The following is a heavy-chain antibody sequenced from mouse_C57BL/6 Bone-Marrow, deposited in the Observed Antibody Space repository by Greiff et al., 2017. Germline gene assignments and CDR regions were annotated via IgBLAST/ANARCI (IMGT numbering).Heavy chain of an antibody. J-gene: IGHJ4*01. Sequence: VQLQQPGAELVKPGASVKLSCKASGYTFTNYWMHWVKQRPGQGLEWIGMMHPNGGSPDYNEKFKREATLSVDNSSRTAYMELSSLTSEDSAVYYCARSYDYDDYTIDNWGQGTSVTVSS. CDR2: MHPNGGSP. CDR1: GYTFTNYW. V-gene: IGHV1-64*01. D-gene: IGHD2-4*01. CDR3: ARSYDYDDYTIDN.